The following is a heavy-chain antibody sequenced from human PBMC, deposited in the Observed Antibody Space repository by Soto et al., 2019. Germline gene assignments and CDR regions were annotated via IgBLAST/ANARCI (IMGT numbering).Heavy chain of an antibody. V-gene: IGHV4-39*01. CDR1: GGSISSSSYY. D-gene: IGHD3-3*01. CDR2: IYYSGST. J-gene: IGHJ4*02. Sequence: SETLSLTCTVSGGSISSSSYYWGWIRQPPGKGLEWIGSIYYSGSTYYNPSLKSRVTISVDTSKNQFSLKLSSVTAADTAVYYCARQGSYYYFWIRYYTGIKYLAQGTLV. CDR3: ARQGSYYYFWIRYYTGIKY.